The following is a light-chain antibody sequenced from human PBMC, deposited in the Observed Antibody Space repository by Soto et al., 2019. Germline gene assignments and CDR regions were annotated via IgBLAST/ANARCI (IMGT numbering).Light chain of an antibody. CDR2: GAS. V-gene: IGKV3-20*01. J-gene: IGKJ1*01. CDR3: QQYGSSLPVT. Sequence: EIVLTQSPGTLSLSPGERATLSCRASQSVSSSYLAWYQQKPGQAPRLLIYGASSRATGIPDRFSVSGSGTDFTLTISRLEPEDFAVYYCQQYGSSLPVTFGQGTKVEIK. CDR1: QSVSSSY.